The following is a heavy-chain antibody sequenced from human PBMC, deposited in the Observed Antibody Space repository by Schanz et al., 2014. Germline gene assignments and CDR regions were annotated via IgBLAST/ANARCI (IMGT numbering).Heavy chain of an antibody. V-gene: IGHV3-53*01. CDR3: ARDEGRDGYNLAFDV. J-gene: IGHJ3*01. CDR2: LYIGGGST. CDR1: GFTVSTNY. D-gene: IGHD5-12*01. Sequence: EVQLVESGGGLIQPGGSLRLSCAVSGFTVSTNYMSWVRQAPGKGLEWVSSLYIGGGSTGYADSVKGRFIISRDSSKNTLFLQMNSLRADDTAVYFCARDEGRDGYNLAFDVWGQGTLVTVSS.